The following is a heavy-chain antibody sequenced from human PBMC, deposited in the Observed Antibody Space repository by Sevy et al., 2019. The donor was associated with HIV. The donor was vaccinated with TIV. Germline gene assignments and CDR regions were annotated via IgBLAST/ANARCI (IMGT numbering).Heavy chain of an antibody. Sequence: GGSLRLSCAASGFTFSNYAMIWVRQAPGKGLEWVSGISDSAYNTYYADSVKGRFTISRDNSKNSLYLQMNSLRAEDTAVYYCTKDEAYTVATSYYFDYWGQGTLVTVSS. CDR3: TKDEAYTVATSYYFDY. CDR2: ISDSAYNT. J-gene: IGHJ4*02. CDR1: GFTFSNYA. V-gene: IGHV3-23*01. D-gene: IGHD5-12*01.